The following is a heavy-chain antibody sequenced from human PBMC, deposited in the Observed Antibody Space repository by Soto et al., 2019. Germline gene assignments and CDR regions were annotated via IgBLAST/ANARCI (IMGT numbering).Heavy chain of an antibody. V-gene: IGHV1-18*01. CDR2: VSAYNGNT. D-gene: IGHD6-6*01. CDR3: ARTYSSSSFGWFGP. CDR1: GYTFTSYG. Sequence: ASVKVSCKASGYTFTSYGISWVRQAPGQGLEWMGWVSAYNGNTNYAQKLQGRVTMTTDTSTSTAYMELRSLRSDDTAVYYCARTYSSSSFGWFGPWGQGTLVTVSS. J-gene: IGHJ5*02.